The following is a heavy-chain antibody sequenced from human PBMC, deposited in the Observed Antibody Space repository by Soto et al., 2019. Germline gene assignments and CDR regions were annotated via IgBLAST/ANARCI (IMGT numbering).Heavy chain of an antibody. CDR3: ARVEQGTATTVVDAFDI. D-gene: IGHD1-1*01. CDR1: GGFVSSGNYY. V-gene: IGHV4-61*01. J-gene: IGHJ3*02. CDR2: MSHSGGT. Sequence: PSETLSLTCXVYGGFVSSGNYYWSWIRQPPGKGLEWIGEMSHSGGTHFNPSLKSRVTISVDTSKNQFSLKMSSVTAADTALYYCARVEQGTATTVVDAFDIWGPGTMVTVSS.